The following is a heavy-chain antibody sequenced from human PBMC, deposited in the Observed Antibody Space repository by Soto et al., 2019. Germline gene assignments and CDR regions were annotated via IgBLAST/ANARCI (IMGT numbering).Heavy chain of an antibody. CDR1: GYTFSDYY. Sequence: GGSLRLSCAASGYTFSDYYMSWIRQAPGKGLEWISYIDTSSTKIYYADSVKGRFTISRDNAKNSLYLEMNSLRDEDTAVYYCASHYDMWSGYLSPVDYWGQGTLVTVSS. CDR3: ASHYDMWSGYLSPVDY. D-gene: IGHD3-3*01. CDR2: IDTSSTKI. V-gene: IGHV3-11*01. J-gene: IGHJ4*02.